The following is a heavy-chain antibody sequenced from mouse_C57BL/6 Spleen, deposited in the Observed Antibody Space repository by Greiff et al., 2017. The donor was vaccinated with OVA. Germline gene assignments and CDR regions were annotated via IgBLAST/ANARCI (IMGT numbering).Heavy chain of an antibody. Sequence: VQLVESGAELVRPGASVTLSCKASGYTFTDYEMHWVKQTPVHGLEWIGAIDPETGGTAYNQKFKGKAILTADKSSSTAYMELRSLTSEDSAVYYCTRRVYGTSFDYWGQGTTLTVSS. J-gene: IGHJ2*01. V-gene: IGHV1-15*01. D-gene: IGHD2-1*01. CDR1: GYTFTDYE. CDR3: TRRVYGTSFDY. CDR2: IDPETGGT.